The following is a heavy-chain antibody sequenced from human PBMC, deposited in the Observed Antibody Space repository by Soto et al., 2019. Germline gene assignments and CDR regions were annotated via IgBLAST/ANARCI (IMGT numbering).Heavy chain of an antibody. V-gene: IGHV3-23*01. D-gene: IGHD2-2*01. CDR2: IGESGTPT. CDR1: GFTFSSYA. Sequence: GSLRLSCAASGFTFSSYAMKWVRQAPGKGLEWVSLIGESGTPTYYADSVKGRFTISRDNSGNTLFLEMYSLRAEDTAVYYCARYIPGVRYYGMDVGVQGTTVTVSS. J-gene: IGHJ6*02. CDR3: ARYIPGVRYYGMDV.